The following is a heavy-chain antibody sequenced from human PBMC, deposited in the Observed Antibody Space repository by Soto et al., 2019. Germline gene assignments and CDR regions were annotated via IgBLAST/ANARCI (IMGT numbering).Heavy chain of an antibody. D-gene: IGHD4-17*01. J-gene: IGHJ4*02. CDR1: GFSFSNVW. Sequence: EVQLVESGGGLVKPGGSLRLSCAASGFSFSNVWMSWVRQAPGKGLEWVGRIKSKTDGGTTDYAAPVKGRFTISRDDSKPTLYLQMTSLKPEDTAVYYCSFQESTTVTMCEYWGQGTLVTVSS. CDR3: SFQESTTVTMCEY. V-gene: IGHV3-15*01. CDR2: IKSKTDGGTT.